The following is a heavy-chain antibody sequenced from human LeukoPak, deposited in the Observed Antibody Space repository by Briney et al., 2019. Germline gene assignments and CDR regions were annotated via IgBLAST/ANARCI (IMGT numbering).Heavy chain of an antibody. J-gene: IGHJ4*02. CDR3: ARLTGGDSSGYYES. Sequence: GGSLRLSRAASGFTFSRHGMHCVRLAPGKGLEWVAFIAYDGSRQTYADSVKGRFSISRDNSKNMVWLQMNSLRAEDTAVYCCARLTGGDSSGYYESWGQGTLVTVSS. D-gene: IGHD3-22*01. V-gene: IGHV3-33*05. CDR1: GFTFSRHG. CDR2: IAYDGSRQ.